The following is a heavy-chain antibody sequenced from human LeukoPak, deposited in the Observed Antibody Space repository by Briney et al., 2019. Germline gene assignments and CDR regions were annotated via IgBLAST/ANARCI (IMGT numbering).Heavy chain of an antibody. J-gene: IGHJ5*02. CDR3: ARISSRTSSGSYYFWFDP. CDR2: IYHSGST. D-gene: IGHD3-10*01. CDR1: GGSISSGGSS. V-gene: IGHV4-30-2*01. Sequence: SETLSLTCAVSGGSISSGGSSWSWIRQPPGKGLEWIGYIYHSGSTYYNPSLKSRVTISVDRSKNQFSLKLSSVTAADTAVYYCARISSRTSSGSYYFWFDPWGQGTLVTVSS.